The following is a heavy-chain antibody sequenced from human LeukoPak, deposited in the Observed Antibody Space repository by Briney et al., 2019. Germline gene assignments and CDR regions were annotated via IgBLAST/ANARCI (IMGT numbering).Heavy chain of an antibody. CDR1: GFTFSSYA. J-gene: IGHJ4*02. CDR3: AKRVRSSGWYTSDYFDY. Sequence: GGSLRLSCAASGFTFSSYAMSWVRQAPGKGLEWVSAISGSGGSTYYADSVKGRFTIFRDNSKNTLYLQMNSLRAEDTAVYYCAKRVRSSGWYTSDYFDYWGQGTLVTVSS. CDR2: ISGSGGST. V-gene: IGHV3-23*01. D-gene: IGHD6-19*01.